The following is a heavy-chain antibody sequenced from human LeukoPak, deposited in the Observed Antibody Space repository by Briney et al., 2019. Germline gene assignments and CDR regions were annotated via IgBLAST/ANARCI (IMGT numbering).Heavy chain of an antibody. D-gene: IGHD2-15*01. J-gene: IGHJ4*02. CDR3: ARVVASTSIDS. CDR1: GGSISSSSYY. CDR2: IYYSGST. Sequence: PSETLSLTCTVSGGSISSSSYYWGWIRQPPGKGLECIGSIYYSGSTYYNPSLKSRVTISVDTSKNEFSLKLTSVTAADTAIYYCARVVASTSIDSWGQGTLVTVSS. V-gene: IGHV4-39*07.